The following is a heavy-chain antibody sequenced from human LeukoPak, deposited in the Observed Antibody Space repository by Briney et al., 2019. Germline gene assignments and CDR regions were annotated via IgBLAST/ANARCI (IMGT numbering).Heavy chain of an antibody. J-gene: IGHJ6*03. CDR3: ARGRKAGVGRVYYMEV. Sequence: GASVKVSCKTSRYTFTSYDINWVRQATGQGLEWMGWMNPKSGNTDYAQKFQGRVTMTSDTSIDTAYMELSNLRSEDTAVYYCARGRKAGVGRVYYMEVWGKGTTVTVFS. V-gene: IGHV1-8*02. CDR2: MNPKSGNT. D-gene: IGHD3/OR15-3a*01. CDR1: RYTFTSYD.